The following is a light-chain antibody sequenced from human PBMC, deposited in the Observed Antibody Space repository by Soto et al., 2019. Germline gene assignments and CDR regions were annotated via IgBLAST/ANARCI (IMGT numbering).Light chain of an antibody. J-gene: IGKJ2*01. CDR1: QSVSSSY. CDR3: QEYYNLPYT. CDR2: GAS. Sequence: EIVMTQSPATLSLSPGERATLSCRASQSVSSSYLSWYQQKPGQAPRLLIYGASTRATGIPARFSGSRSGTDFTLTISSLQPEDFAVYYCQEYYNLPYTFGQGTKLEIK. V-gene: IGKV3D-7*01.